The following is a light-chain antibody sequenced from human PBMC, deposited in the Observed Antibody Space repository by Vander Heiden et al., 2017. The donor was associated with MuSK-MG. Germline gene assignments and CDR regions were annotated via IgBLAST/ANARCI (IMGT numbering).Light chain of an antibody. V-gene: IGKV3-15*01. CDR2: GGG. Sequence: EIVITQAPATLSVSPGERATRSCSARKSVDFSVAWYQQNPGQAPRLLTNGGGARATSVPARFSGGGSGTEFTLPISSLQSEDFAVYYCQHDNSCPFPFGGGPKVDI. CDR1: KSVDFS. J-gene: IGKJ4*01. CDR3: QHDNSCPFP.